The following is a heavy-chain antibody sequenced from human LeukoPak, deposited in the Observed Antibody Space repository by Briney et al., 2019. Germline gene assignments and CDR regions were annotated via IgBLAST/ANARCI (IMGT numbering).Heavy chain of an antibody. Sequence: GGSLRLSCAASGFTVSSSYMNWVRQAPGEGLEWVSLIYGGGTTYYADSVKGRFTTSRDNSKNTLYLQMNRLSAEDTAVYYCARRGDGGRSFDYWGQGTLVTVSS. D-gene: IGHD4-23*01. V-gene: IGHV3-53*01. CDR3: ARRGDGGRSFDY. J-gene: IGHJ4*02. CDR2: IYGGGTT. CDR1: GFTVSSSY.